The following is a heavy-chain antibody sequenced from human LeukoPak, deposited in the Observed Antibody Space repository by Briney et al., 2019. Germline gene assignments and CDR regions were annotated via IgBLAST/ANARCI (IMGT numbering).Heavy chain of an antibody. CDR3: ARDFSGSYYGLSRGNAFDI. Sequence: PGGSLRLSCAASGFTVSSNYMSWVRQAPGKGLEWVSVIYSGGSTYYADSVKGRFTISRDNSKNALYLQMNSLRAEDTAVYYCARDFSGSYYGLSRGNAFDIWGQGTMVTVSS. CDR1: GFTVSSNY. CDR2: IYSGGST. D-gene: IGHD1-26*01. J-gene: IGHJ3*02. V-gene: IGHV3-53*01.